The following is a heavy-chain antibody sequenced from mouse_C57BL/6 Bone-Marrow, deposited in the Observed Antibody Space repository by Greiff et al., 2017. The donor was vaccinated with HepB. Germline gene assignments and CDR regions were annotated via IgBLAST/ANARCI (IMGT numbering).Heavy chain of an antibody. D-gene: IGHD2-4*01. CDR3: ARRLRRGAMDY. CDR1: GFTFSDYG. J-gene: IGHJ4*01. V-gene: IGHV5-17*01. CDR2: ISSGGSTI. Sequence: EVQLVESGGGLVKPGGSLKLSCAASGFTFSDYGMHWVRQAPEKGLEWVAYISSGGSTIYYADTVKGRFTISRDKAKNTLFLQMTSLRSEDTAMYYCARRLRRGAMDYWGQGTSVTVSS.